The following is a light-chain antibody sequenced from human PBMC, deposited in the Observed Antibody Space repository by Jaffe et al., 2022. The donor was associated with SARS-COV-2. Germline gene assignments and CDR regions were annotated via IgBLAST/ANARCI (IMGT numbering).Light chain of an antibody. Sequence: DIVMTQSPESLAVSLGERATINCKSSQSVLHSPNNKNYLAWYQQRAGQPPKLLMYWASTRQSGVPDRFSGSGSGTDFTLTISSLQAEDVATYYCQQYYDPRPWTFGQGTKVEIK. CDR3: QQYYDPRPWT. CDR1: QSVLHSPNNKNY. V-gene: IGKV4-1*01. CDR2: WAS. J-gene: IGKJ2*02.